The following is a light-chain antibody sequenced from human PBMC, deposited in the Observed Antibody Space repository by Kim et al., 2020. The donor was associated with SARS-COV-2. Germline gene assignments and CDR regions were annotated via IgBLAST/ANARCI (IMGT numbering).Light chain of an antibody. CDR2: EDD. CDR3: QSYNRDNVI. Sequence: GKPVTLSCTRISGSIDGDYVQWYHQRPGGVPTTVIYEDDERPSGVSDRFSGSIDNSSNSASLTTSGLRTEDAADYYCQSYNRDNVIFGGGTQLTVL. V-gene: IGLV6-57*03. J-gene: IGLJ2*01. CDR1: SGSIDGDY.